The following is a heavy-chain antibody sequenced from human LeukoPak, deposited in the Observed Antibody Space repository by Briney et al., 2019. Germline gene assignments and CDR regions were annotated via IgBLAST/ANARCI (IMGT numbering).Heavy chain of an antibody. J-gene: IGHJ3*02. Sequence: GGSLRLSCAASGFTFSNYWMSWVRQAPGKGLEWVANIKQDGSEKYYVNSVKGRFTISRDNSKNTLYLQMNSLRAEDTAVYYCANGGYDFWSGDPDAFDIWGQGTMVTVSS. CDR3: ANGGYDFWSGDPDAFDI. D-gene: IGHD3-3*01. CDR1: GFTFSNYW. V-gene: IGHV3-7*01. CDR2: IKQDGSEK.